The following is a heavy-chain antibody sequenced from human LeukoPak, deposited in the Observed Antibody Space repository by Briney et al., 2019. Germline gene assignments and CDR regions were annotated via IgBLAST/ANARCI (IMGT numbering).Heavy chain of an antibody. V-gene: IGHV3-15*01. Sequence: GGSLRLSCAASGFNFSNAWMSWVRQAPGKGLEWVGRIKSKTDGGTTDYAAPVKGRFTISRDDSKNTLYLQMNSLKTEDTAVYYCTTEDGVVIPHFDYWGQGTLVTVSS. CDR1: GFNFSNAW. CDR2: IKSKTDGGTT. CDR3: TTEDGVVIPHFDY. D-gene: IGHD3-3*01. J-gene: IGHJ4*02.